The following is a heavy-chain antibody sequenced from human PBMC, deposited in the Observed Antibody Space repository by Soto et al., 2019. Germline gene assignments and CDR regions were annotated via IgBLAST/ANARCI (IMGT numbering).Heavy chain of an antibody. D-gene: IGHD3-16*02. V-gene: IGHV4-30-2*01. CDR1: GGSISSGGYS. CDR3: ARGYVWGSYRYNAFDI. J-gene: IGHJ3*02. CDR2: IYHSGST. Sequence: QLQLQESGSGLVKPSQTLSLTCAVSGGSISSGGYSWSWIRQPPGKVLEWIGYIYHSGSTYYNPSLKSRVTISVDRSKNQFSLKLSSVTAADTAVYYCARGYVWGSYRYNAFDIWGQGTMVTVSS.